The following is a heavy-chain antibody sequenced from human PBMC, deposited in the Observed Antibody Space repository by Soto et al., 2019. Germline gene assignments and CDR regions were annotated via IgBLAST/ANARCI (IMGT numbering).Heavy chain of an antibody. Sequence: ASVKVSCKASGYTFTSYGISWVQQAPGQGLEWMGWISAYNGNTNYAQKLQGRVTITADESTSTAYMELSSLRSEDTAVYYCARERRRGYSYGRLDYWGQGTLVTVSS. CDR3: ARERRRGYSYGRLDY. J-gene: IGHJ4*02. CDR2: ISAYNGNT. D-gene: IGHD5-18*01. CDR1: GYTFTSYG. V-gene: IGHV1-18*01.